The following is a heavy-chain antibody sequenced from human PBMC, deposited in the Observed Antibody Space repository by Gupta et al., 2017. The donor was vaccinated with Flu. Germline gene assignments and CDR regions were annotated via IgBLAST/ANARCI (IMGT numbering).Heavy chain of an antibody. CDR3: SREGDYVFWRVPWDCDL. J-gene: IGHJ2*01. Sequence: EVQLVESGGGLVQPGGSLRLSCAASGFTFSSYSMNWVRQAPGKGLEWVSFISSSSNTRYDADSVKGRFTISRDNAKKSLYLQMKRLGAEDTAVYYWSREGDYVFWRVPWDCDLWGRGTLGTVS. CDR2: ISSSSNTR. V-gene: IGHV3-48*01. D-gene: IGHD3-3*01. CDR1: GFTFSSYS.